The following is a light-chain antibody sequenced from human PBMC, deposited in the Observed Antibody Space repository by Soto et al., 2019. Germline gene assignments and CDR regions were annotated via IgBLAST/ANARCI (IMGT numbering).Light chain of an antibody. CDR2: DAS. V-gene: IGKV1-33*01. CDR1: QDIKNY. J-gene: IGKJ2*02. CDR3: QQFDSFPCT. Sequence: IQMTQSPSSLSASVGDRVTITCQASQDIKNYLIWYQQKPGKAPKLLIYDASTLGTGVSSRFSGSGSGTHFTLTISSLQPEDIATYYCQQFDSFPCTFGQGTKLEIK.